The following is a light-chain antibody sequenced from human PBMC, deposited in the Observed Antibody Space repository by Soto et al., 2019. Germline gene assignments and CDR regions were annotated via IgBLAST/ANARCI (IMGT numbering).Light chain of an antibody. Sequence: QSALTQPPSASGSPGQSVPISCTGTSSHVGGYNFVSWYQQHPGKAPKLIISEVSKRPSGVPDRFSGSKSGNTASLTVSGLQAEDEADYYCSAYAGSSNGVFGTGTKVTV. V-gene: IGLV2-8*01. CDR2: EVS. CDR3: SAYAGSSNGV. CDR1: SSHVGGYNF. J-gene: IGLJ1*01.